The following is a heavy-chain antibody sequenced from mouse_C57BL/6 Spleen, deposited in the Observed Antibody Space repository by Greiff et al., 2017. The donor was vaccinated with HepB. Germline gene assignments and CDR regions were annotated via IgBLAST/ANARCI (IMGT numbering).Heavy chain of an antibody. V-gene: IGHV5-9-1*02. CDR2: ISSGGDYI. Sequence: EVKLVESGAGLVKPGGSLKLSCAASGFTFSSYAMSWVRQTPEKRLEWVAYISSGGDYIYYADTVKGRFTISRDNARNTLYLQMSSLKSEDTAVYYCTREDFDYWGQGTTLTVSS. J-gene: IGHJ2*01. CDR3: TREDFDY. CDR1: GFTFSSYA.